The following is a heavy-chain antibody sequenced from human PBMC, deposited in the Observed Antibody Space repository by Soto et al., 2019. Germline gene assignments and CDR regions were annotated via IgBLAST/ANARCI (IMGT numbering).Heavy chain of an antibody. CDR3: ARVPDR. V-gene: IGHV4-30-2*01. Sequence: PSETLSLTCTVSGVSVANGDYYWGWIRQPPGKGLEWIGYIYHSGSTYYNPSLKSRVTISVDRSKNQFSLKLSSVTAADTAVYYCARVPDRWGQGTLVTVSS. J-gene: IGHJ5*02. D-gene: IGHD2-2*01. CDR2: IYHSGST. CDR1: GVSVANGDYY.